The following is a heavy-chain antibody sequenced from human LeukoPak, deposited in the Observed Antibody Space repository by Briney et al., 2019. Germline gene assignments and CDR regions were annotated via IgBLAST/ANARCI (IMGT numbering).Heavy chain of an antibody. CDR2: ISSSGSTI. CDR1: GFTFDDYG. CDR3: ARVPDYGDYALIRFDP. V-gene: IGHV3-11*01. Sequence: GGSLRLSCAASGFTFDDYGMSWIRQAPGKWLEWVSYISSSGSTIYYADSVKGRFTISRDNAKNSLYLQMNSLRAEDTAVYYCARVPDYGDYALIRFDPWGQGTLVTVSS. J-gene: IGHJ5*02. D-gene: IGHD4-17*01.